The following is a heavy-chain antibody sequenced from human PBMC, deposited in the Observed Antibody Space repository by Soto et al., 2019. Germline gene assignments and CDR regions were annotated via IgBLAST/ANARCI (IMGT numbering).Heavy chain of an antibody. V-gene: IGHV3-30-3*01. J-gene: IGHJ6*02. CDR1: GFTLSSYA. D-gene: IGHD2-15*01. Sequence: GGSLRLSCAASGFTLSSYAMHWVRQAPGKGLEWVAVISYDGSNKYYADSVKGRFTISRDNSKNTLYLQMNSLRAEDTAVYYCARGVVTTEYYYYGMDVWGQGTTVTVSS. CDR2: ISYDGSNK. CDR3: ARGVVTTEYYYYGMDV.